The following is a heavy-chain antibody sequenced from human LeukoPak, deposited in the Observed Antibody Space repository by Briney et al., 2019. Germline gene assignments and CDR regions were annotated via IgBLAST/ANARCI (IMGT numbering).Heavy chain of an antibody. CDR3: ARENCGGDCGHAFDI. CDR2: IKQDGSEK. D-gene: IGHD2-21*02. J-gene: IGHJ3*02. CDR1: GFTFSSYW. Sequence: GGSLRLSCAASGFTFSSYWMSWVRQAPGKGLEWVANIKQDGSEKYYVDSVKGRFTISRDNAKNSLYLQMNSLRAEDTAVYYCARENCGGDCGHAFDIWGQGTMVTVSS. V-gene: IGHV3-7*01.